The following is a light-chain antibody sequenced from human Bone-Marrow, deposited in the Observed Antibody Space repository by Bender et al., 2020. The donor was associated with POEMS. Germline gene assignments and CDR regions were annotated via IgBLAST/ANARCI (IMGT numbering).Light chain of an antibody. V-gene: IGLV1-36*01. CDR2: YDD. Sequence: QSVVTQPPSASGTPGQRVTIPCSGSSSNIGNHGVNWYQQLPGEAPKLLIYYDDLLTPGVSDRFSASKSGTSASLAISGLQSEDEALYYCSAWDNSRSGWVFGGGTKLTVL. CDR3: SAWDNSRSGWV. J-gene: IGLJ3*02. CDR1: SSNIGNHG.